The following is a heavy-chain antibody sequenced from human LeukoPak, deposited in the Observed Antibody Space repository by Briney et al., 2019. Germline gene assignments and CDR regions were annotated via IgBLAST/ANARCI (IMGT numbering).Heavy chain of an antibody. V-gene: IGHV3-7*04. Sequence: SGGSLRLSCAASGFTFSSYWMSWVRQAPGKGLEWVANIKQDGSEKYYVDSVKGRFTISRDNAKSSLDLQMNSLRAEDTAVYYCARAMSTFGGVRNYFDSWGQGTLVTVSS. CDR1: GFTFSSYW. CDR2: IKQDGSEK. CDR3: ARAMSTFGGVRNYFDS. D-gene: IGHD3-16*01. J-gene: IGHJ4*02.